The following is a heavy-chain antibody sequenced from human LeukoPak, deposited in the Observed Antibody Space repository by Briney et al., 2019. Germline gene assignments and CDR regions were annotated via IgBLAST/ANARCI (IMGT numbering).Heavy chain of an antibody. D-gene: IGHD2-15*01. CDR2: IYYSGRT. CDR1: GGSLIRGGYY. CDR3: AGVSRRIVDY. Sequence: SETLSLTRTVSGGSLIRGGYYWSWIRQHPGKGLEWLGYIYYSGRTYYNPSLKGRVTISVDTSKNQFTLKLSSVTAADTAVYYCAGVSRRIVDYWGQGTLVTVSS. J-gene: IGHJ4*02. V-gene: IGHV4-31*03.